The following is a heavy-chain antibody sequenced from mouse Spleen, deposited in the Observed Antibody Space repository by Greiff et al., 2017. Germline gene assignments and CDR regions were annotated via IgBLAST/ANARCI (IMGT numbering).Heavy chain of an antibody. Sequence: QVQLQQSGAELARPGASVKMSCKASGYTFTSYTMHWVKQRPGQGLEWIGYINPSSGYTKYNQKFKDKATLTADKSSSTAYMQLSSLTSEDSAVYYCARDYYGSHYAMDYWGQGTSVTVSS. CDR1: GYTFTSYT. D-gene: IGHD1-1*01. CDR2: INPSSGYT. J-gene: IGHJ4*01. CDR3: ARDYYGSHYAMDY. V-gene: IGHV1-4*01.